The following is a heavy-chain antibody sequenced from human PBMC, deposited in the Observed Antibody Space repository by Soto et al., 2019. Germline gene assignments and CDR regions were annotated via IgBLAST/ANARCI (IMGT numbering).Heavy chain of an antibody. CDR3: ARIRGKNPSGYYYYYGMDV. V-gene: IGHV2-70*01. Sequence: GSGPTLVNPTQTLTLTCTFSGFSLSTSGMCVSWIRQPPGKALEWLALIDWDDDKYYSTSLKTRLTISKDTSKNQVVLTMTNMDPVDTATYYCARIRGKNPSGYYYYYGMDVWGQGTTVTVSS. J-gene: IGHJ6*02. CDR1: GFSLSTSGMC. CDR2: IDWDDDK. D-gene: IGHD3-16*01.